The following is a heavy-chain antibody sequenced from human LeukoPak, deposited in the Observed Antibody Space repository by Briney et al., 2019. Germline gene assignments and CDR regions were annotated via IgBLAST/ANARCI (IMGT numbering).Heavy chain of an antibody. CDR1: GFTFNNYW. V-gene: IGHV3-7*01. J-gene: IGHJ6*02. CDR3: AREVRYSSGWDYYYYYGMDV. D-gene: IGHD6-19*01. CDR2: IKQDGSEK. Sequence: GGSLRLSCAASGFTFNNYWMSWVRQAPGKGLEWVANIKQDGSEKYYVDSVKGRFTISRDNAKNSLYLQMNSLRAEDTAVYYCAREVRYSSGWDYYYYYGMDVWGQGTTVTVSS.